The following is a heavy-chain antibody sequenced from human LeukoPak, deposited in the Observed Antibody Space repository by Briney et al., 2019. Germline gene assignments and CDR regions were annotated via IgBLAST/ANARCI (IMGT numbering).Heavy chain of an antibody. CDR1: GGSFSGYY. CDR3: ASAPPLLNLPSFLEWHTGYYYYGMDV. D-gene: IGHD3-3*01. CDR2: INHSGST. J-gene: IGHJ6*02. Sequence: IPSETLSLTCAVYGGSFSGYYWSWIRQPPGKGLEWVGEINHSGSTNCNPSLKSRVTISVDTSKNQSSLKLSSVPAADTAVYYCASAPPLLNLPSFLEWHTGYYYYGMDVWGQGTTVTVSS. V-gene: IGHV4-34*01.